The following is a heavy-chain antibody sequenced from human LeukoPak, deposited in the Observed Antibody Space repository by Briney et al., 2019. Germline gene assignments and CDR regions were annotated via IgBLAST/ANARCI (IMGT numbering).Heavy chain of an antibody. CDR1: GGSITGSSFY. CDR3: ARGFKGLWPLDY. Sequence: PSETLSLTCSVSGGSITGSSFYWGWIRQPPGKGLEWIGSIYYSGTTYYNPSLKSRVTMSVNTSKNQFSLKLSYVTAADTAVYYCARGFKGLWPLDYWGQGTLVTVSS. J-gene: IGHJ4*02. V-gene: IGHV4-39*01. CDR2: IYYSGTT. D-gene: IGHD4/OR15-4a*01.